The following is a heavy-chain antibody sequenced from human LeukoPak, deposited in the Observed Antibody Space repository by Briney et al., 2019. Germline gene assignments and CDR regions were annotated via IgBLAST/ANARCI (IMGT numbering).Heavy chain of an antibody. J-gene: IGHJ4*02. CDR1: AFTFSVYW. D-gene: IGHD3-10*01. Sequence: GGSLRLSCSASAFTFSVYWMTWVRQSPGKGLEWVGTIKEDGSDKYYVDSVRARFTISRDNAENSLYLQMNSLTAEDTALYYCVRDGIRDIPGIITIRYDYWGQGTLVTVSS. CDR3: VRDGIRDIPGIITIRYDY. V-gene: IGHV3-7*05. CDR2: IKEDGSDK.